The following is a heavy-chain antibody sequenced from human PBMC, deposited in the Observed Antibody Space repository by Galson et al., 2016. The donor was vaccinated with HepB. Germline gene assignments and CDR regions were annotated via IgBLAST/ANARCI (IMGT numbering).Heavy chain of an antibody. V-gene: IGHV3-30*18. CDR1: GFTFSRSD. D-gene: IGHD3-9*01. CDR2: TSYDGSNE. CDR3: AKPETRPYDILTGYSHFDY. J-gene: IGHJ4*02. Sequence: SLRLSCAASGFTFSRSDMYWARQAPGKGLEWVAVTSYDGSNEYYADSVKGRFTISRDNSKNTLYLQMNSLRAEDTAVYYCAKPETRPYDILTGYSHFDYWGQGTLVTVSS.